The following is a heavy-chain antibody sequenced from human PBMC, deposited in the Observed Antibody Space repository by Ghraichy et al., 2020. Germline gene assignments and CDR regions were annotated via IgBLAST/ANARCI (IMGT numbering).Heavy chain of an antibody. V-gene: IGHV1-69*13. Sequence: VKVSCKASGGTFSSYAISWVRQAPGQGLEWMGGIIPIFGTANYAQKFQGRVTITADESTSTAYMELSSLRSEDTAVYYCATHRAYYYDSSGYYPTYYFDYWGQGTLVTVSS. J-gene: IGHJ4*02. CDR1: GGTFSSYA. CDR2: IIPIFGTA. CDR3: ATHRAYYYDSSGYYPTYYFDY. D-gene: IGHD3-22*01.